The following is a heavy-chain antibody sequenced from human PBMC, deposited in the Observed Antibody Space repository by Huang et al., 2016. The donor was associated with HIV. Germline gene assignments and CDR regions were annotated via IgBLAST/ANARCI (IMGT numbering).Heavy chain of an antibody. D-gene: IGHD1-1*01. J-gene: IGHJ4*02. CDR1: GFTFSGYG. V-gene: IGHV3-30*18. CDR3: AKDNDLYYFDY. CDR2: ITVDGKNK. Sequence: QVHLVESGGGVVQPGRSLRLSCAASGFTFSGYGMHWVRQAPGKGRECVAVITVDGKNKYYADSVRGRFTVSRDNSQNTVSLQMNTLRAEDTAVYYCAKDNDLYYFDYWGQGTLVTVSS.